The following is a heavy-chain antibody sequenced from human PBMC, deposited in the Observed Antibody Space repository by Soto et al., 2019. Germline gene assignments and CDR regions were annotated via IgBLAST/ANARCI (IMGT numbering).Heavy chain of an antibody. D-gene: IGHD4-17*01. CDR1: GASIGSSY. Sequence: SETLSLTCTVSGASIGSSYWSWIRQPPGKGLEWMGYIFYSGSTNYSPSLNSRVSITVDTSKNQLSLSLSSVTAADTAVYYCARGSTVTKLDYWGNGMLVTVST. CDR2: IFYSGST. J-gene: IGHJ4*01. V-gene: IGHV4-59*01. CDR3: ARGSTVTKLDY.